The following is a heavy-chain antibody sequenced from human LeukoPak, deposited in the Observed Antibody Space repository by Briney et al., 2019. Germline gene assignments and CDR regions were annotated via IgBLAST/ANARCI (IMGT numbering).Heavy chain of an antibody. J-gene: IGHJ4*02. D-gene: IGHD2-15*01. Sequence: PGGSLRLSCAASGFTFSSYAMSSVRQAPGKGLEWVSAISGSGGSTYYADSVKGRFTISRDNSKNTLYLQMNSLRAEDTAVYYCAKATCSGATCARFDFWGQGTLVTVSS. CDR1: GFTFSSYA. CDR2: ISGSGGST. V-gene: IGHV3-23*01. CDR3: AKATCSGATCARFDF.